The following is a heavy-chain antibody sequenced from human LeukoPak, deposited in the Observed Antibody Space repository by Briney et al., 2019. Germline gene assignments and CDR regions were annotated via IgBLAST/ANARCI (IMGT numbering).Heavy chain of an antibody. V-gene: IGHV4-39*01. D-gene: IGHD6-19*01. J-gene: IGHJ5*02. Sequence: SETLSLTCTVSGGSISSSSYYWGWIRQPPGKGLEWIGSIYYSGSTYYNPSLKSRVTISVDTSKNQFSLELSSVTAADTAVYYCARKYSSGFDWFDPWGQGTLVTVSS. CDR2: IYYSGST. CDR3: ARKYSSGFDWFDP. CDR1: GGSISSSSYY.